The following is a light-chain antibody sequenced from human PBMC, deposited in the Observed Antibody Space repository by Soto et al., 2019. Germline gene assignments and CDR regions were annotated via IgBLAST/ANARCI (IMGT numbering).Light chain of an antibody. J-gene: IGKJ2*01. Sequence: DIQLTQSPSFLSASVGDRVTMTCRASQGINSYLTWNQQKPGKAPKLLIYAASTLQSGVPSRFSGSGSGTEFTLTISSLQPEDFATYYCQQLNSYPYTFGQGTKLEIK. CDR2: AAS. V-gene: IGKV1-9*01. CDR3: QQLNSYPYT. CDR1: QGINSY.